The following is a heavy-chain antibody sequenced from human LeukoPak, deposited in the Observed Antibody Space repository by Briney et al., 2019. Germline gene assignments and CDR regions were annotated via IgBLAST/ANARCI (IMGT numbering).Heavy chain of an antibody. CDR1: GYTFTSYA. V-gene: IGHV1-3*01. CDR2: INAGNGNT. J-gene: IGHJ4*02. CDR3: AREGRYSSGWYDFDY. D-gene: IGHD6-19*01. Sequence: ASVKVSCKASGYTFTSYAMHWVRQAPGQRLEWMGWINAGNGNTKYSQKFQGRVTITRDTSASTAYMELSSLRSEDTAVYYCAREGRYSSGWYDFDYWGQGTLVTVSS.